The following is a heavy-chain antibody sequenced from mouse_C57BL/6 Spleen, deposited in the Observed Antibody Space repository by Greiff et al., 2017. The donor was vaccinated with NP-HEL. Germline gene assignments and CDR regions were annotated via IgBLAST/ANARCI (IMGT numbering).Heavy chain of an antibody. V-gene: IGHV1-26*01. D-gene: IGHD2-2*01. Sequence: VQLQQSGPELVKPGASVKISCKASGYTFTDYYMNWVKQSHGKSLEWIGDINPNNGGTSYNQKFKGKATLTVDKSSSTAYMELRSLTSEDSAVYYCARSRGYDVAWFAYWGQGTLVTVSA. J-gene: IGHJ3*01. CDR2: INPNNGGT. CDR3: ARSRGYDVAWFAY. CDR1: GYTFTDYY.